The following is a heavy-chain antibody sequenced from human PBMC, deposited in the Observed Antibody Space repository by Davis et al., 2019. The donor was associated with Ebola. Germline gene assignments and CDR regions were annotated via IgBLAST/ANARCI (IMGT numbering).Heavy chain of an antibody. Sequence: GGSLRLSCPASGFTFSSYAMSWVRQAPGKGLEWVSAISGSGGSTYYADSVKGRFTISRDNSKNTLYLQMNSLRAEDTAVYYCAKALRGMVQGVIGMWGQGTLVTVSS. CDR1: GFTFSSYA. CDR3: AKALRGMVQGVIGM. J-gene: IGHJ4*02. V-gene: IGHV3-23*01. CDR2: ISGSGGST. D-gene: IGHD3-10*01.